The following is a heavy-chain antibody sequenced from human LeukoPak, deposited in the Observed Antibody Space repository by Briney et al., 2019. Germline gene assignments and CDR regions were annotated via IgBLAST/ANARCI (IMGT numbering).Heavy chain of an antibody. D-gene: IGHD6-6*01. J-gene: IGHJ3*02. CDR3: ARITAARLYAFDI. CDR2: IDWDDDK. Sequence: CGPTLVNPTQTLTLTCTFSGFSLSTSGMCVSWIRQPPWKALEWLARIDWDDDKYYSTSLKTRLTISKDTSKNQVVLTMTNMDPVDTATYYCARITAARLYAFDIWGQGTMVTVSS. CDR1: GFSLSTSGMC. V-gene: IGHV2-70*11.